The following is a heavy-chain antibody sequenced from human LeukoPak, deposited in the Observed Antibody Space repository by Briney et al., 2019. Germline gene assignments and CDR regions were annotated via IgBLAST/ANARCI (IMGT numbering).Heavy chain of an antibody. CDR1: GYTFTGYY. D-gene: IGHD1-7*01. V-gene: IGHV1-2*02. Sequence: ASVKVSCKASGYTFTGYYMHWVRQAPGQGLEWMGWINPNSGGTNYAQKFQGRVTMTRDTSISTAYMELSRLRSDDTAMYYCARHGINWNYVDPYYFDYWGQGTLVTVSS. CDR3: ARHGINWNYVDPYYFDY. J-gene: IGHJ4*02. CDR2: INPNSGGT.